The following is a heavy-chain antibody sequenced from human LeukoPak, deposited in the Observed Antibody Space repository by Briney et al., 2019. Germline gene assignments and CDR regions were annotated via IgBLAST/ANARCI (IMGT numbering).Heavy chain of an antibody. CDR3: ARSGVAVAGKWNYMDV. J-gene: IGHJ6*03. CDR1: GFSFSSYS. Sequence: GGSLRLSCAASGFSFSSYSMNWVRQAPGKGLEWVSSISSSSTYIYYADSVKGRFTISRDNSKNTLYLQMNSLRAEDTAVYYCARSGVAVAGKWNYMDVWGKGTTVTISS. CDR2: ISSSSTYI. V-gene: IGHV3-21*04. D-gene: IGHD6-19*01.